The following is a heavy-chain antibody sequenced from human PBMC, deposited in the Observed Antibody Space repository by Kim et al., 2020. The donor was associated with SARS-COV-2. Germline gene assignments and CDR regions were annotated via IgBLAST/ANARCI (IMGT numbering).Heavy chain of an antibody. CDR3: ARDACSSTSCYEGNWFDP. J-gene: IGHJ5*02. D-gene: IGHD2-2*01. CDR1: GYTFTSYA. Sequence: ASVKVSCKASGYTFTSYAMHWVRQAPGQRLEWMGWINAGNGNTKYSQKFQGRVTITRDTSASTAYMELSSLRSEDTAVYYCARDACSSTSCYEGNWFDPWGQGTLVTVSS. V-gene: IGHV1-3*01. CDR2: INAGNGNT.